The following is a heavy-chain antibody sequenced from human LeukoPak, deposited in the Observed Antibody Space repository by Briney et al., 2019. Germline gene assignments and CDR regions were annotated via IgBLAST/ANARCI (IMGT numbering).Heavy chain of an antibody. V-gene: IGHV3-30-3*01. J-gene: IGHJ4*02. Sequence: GGSLRLSCAASGFTFSSYVMHWVRQAPGKGLEWVAVISYDGSNKYYADSVKGRFTISRDNSKNTLYLQMNSLRAEDTAVYYCARDHGDYWGQGTLVTVSS. CDR1: GFTFSSYV. CDR3: ARDHGDY. CDR2: ISYDGSNK. D-gene: IGHD3-10*01.